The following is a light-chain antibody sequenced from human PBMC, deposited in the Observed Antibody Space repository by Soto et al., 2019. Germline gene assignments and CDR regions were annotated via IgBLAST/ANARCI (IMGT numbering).Light chain of an antibody. CDR3: ATWDDSLNAAV. V-gene: IGLV1-44*01. Sequence: QSVLTQPPSLSGTPGQRVTISCSGSTSNIAGNTVHWYQHLPETAPKLLIYIDDQRPSGVPDRISGSKSGTSASLAISGLQSEDEADYYCATWDDSLNAAVFGGGTQLTVL. J-gene: IGLJ7*01. CDR2: IDD. CDR1: TSNIAGNT.